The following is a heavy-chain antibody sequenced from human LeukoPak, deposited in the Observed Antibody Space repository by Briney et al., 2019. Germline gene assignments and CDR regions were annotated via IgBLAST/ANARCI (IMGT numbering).Heavy chain of an antibody. D-gene: IGHD4-17*01. J-gene: IGHJ4*02. CDR2: IYTGSKT. Sequence: PGGSLRLSCVASAFSVSRNHVTWVRQAPGKGLEWVSLIYTGSKTDYADSVKGRFTISRDNSKNTVYLQMNSLRAEDTAVYYCAKLDYGDYVLGYWGQGTLVTVSS. V-gene: IGHV3-53*01. CDR1: AFSVSRNH. CDR3: AKLDYGDYVLGY.